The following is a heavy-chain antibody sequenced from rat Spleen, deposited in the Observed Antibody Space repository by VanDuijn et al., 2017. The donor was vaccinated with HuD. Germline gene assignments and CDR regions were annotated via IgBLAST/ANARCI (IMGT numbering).Heavy chain of an antibody. CDR2: ISYDGSGT. CDR1: GFTFSDYN. J-gene: IGHJ2*01. CDR3: MGPFDY. Sequence: EVQLVESGGDLVQPGRSLKLSCAASGFTFSDYNMAWVRQTPKKGLEWVATISYDGSGTFYRDSVKGRFTISRDNARITLYLQMDSLRSEDTATYYCMGPFDYWGQGVMVTVSS. V-gene: IGHV5-7*01. D-gene: IGHD1-7*01.